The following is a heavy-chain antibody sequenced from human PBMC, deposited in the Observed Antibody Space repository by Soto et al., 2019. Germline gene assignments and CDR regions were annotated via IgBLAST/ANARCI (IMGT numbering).Heavy chain of an antibody. CDR2: ISGSGGST. CDR1: GFTFSSYA. Sequence: EVQLLESGGGLVQPGGSLRLSCAASGFTFSSYAMSWVRQAPGKGLEWVSAISGSGGSTYYADSVKGRFTISRDNSKNTLYLQMNSLRAEDTAVYYSAKDPLGYGDYGLEDYWGQGTLVTVSS. J-gene: IGHJ4*02. V-gene: IGHV3-23*01. CDR3: AKDPLGYGDYGLEDY. D-gene: IGHD4-17*01.